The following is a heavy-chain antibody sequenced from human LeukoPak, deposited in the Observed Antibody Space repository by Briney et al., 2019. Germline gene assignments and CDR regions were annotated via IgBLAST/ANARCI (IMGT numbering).Heavy chain of an antibody. V-gene: IGHV3-48*03. CDR1: GFTFSSYA. D-gene: IGHD4-17*01. CDR2: ISGSAATI. Sequence: PGGSLRLSCAASGFTFSSYAMSWVRRAPGKGLEWVSYISGSAATIYYADSVQGRFTISRDNAKNSLYLQMNSLRAEDTAVYYCARMTTLTHYWGQGTLVTVSS. CDR3: ARMTTLTHY. J-gene: IGHJ4*02.